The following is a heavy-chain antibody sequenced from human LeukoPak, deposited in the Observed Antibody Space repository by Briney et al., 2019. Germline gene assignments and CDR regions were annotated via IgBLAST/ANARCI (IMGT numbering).Heavy chain of an antibody. Sequence: GGSLRLSCAGSGFSFSSYSMNWVRQAPGKGLEWVSSISSTSSYIYYADSLKGRFTISRDNAKSSLYLQMNSLRAEDTAVYYCARDILAMNWFDPWGQGTLVTVSS. CDR1: GFSFSSYS. D-gene: IGHD2-2*01. V-gene: IGHV3-21*01. J-gene: IGHJ5*02. CDR3: ARDILAMNWFDP. CDR2: ISSTSSYI.